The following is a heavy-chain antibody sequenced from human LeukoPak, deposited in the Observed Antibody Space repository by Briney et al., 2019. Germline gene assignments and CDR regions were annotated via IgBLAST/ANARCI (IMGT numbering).Heavy chain of an antibody. CDR1: GFTFSSYW. D-gene: IGHD2-2*01. Sequence: GGSLRLSCAASGFTFSSYWMSWVRQAPGKGLEWVANIRQDGSAKYYMDSVKGRFTISRDSAKNSLYLQMNSLRAEDTAVYYCAKIYCTSTDCYYDYWGQGTLVTVSS. CDR2: IRQDGSAK. J-gene: IGHJ4*02. V-gene: IGHV3-7*01. CDR3: AKIYCTSTDCYYDY.